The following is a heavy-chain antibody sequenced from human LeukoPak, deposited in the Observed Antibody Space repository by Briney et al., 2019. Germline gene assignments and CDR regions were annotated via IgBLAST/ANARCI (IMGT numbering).Heavy chain of an antibody. Sequence: SQTLSLTCTVSGGSISSGSYYWSWIRQPARKGLEWIGRIYTSGSTNYNPSLKSRVTISVDTSKNQFSLKLSSVTAADTAVYYCARYYYYMDVWGKGTTVTVSS. J-gene: IGHJ6*03. CDR2: IYTSGST. CDR3: ARYYYYMDV. V-gene: IGHV4-61*02. CDR1: GGSISSGSYY.